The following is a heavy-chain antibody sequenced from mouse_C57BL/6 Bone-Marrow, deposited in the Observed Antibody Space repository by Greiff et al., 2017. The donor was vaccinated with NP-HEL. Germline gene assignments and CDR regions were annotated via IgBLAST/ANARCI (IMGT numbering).Heavy chain of an antibody. V-gene: IGHV1-78*01. CDR2: IYPRDGST. CDR3: ARAVAYYSNYDYAMDY. CDR1: GYTFTDHT. J-gene: IGHJ4*01. Sequence: QVQLQQSDAELVKPGASVKISCKVSGYTFTDHTIHWMKQRPEQGLEWIGYIYPRDGSTKYNEKFKGKATLTADKSSSTAYMQLNSLTSEDSAVYFCARAVAYYSNYDYAMDYWGQGTSVTVSS. D-gene: IGHD2-5*01.